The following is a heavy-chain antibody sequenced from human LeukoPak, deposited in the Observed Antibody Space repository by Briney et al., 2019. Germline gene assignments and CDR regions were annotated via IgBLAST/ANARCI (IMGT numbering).Heavy chain of an antibody. CDR3: GRHKDMPGYSTY. D-gene: IGHD2-15*01. Sequence: SETLSLTCTVSSGSISGSDYYWGWIRQPPGKGLEWIGNIYYIGSTYYNPSLKSRVTISVDTSKNQFSLKLSSVTPADTAVYYCGRHKDMPGYSTYWGQGSLVTVSS. J-gene: IGHJ4*02. V-gene: IGHV4-39*01. CDR2: IYYIGST. CDR1: SGSISGSDYY.